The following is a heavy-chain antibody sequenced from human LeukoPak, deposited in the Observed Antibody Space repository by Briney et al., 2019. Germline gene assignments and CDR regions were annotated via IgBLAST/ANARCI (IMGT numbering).Heavy chain of an antibody. J-gene: IGHJ3*01. CDR1: GGSISSYY. D-gene: IGHD3-22*01. Sequence: PSETLSLTCTVSGGSISSYYWSWIRQPAGKGLEWIGRIYTSGSTNYNPSLKSRVTMSVDTSKNQFSLKLSSVTAADTAVYFCARGPYSYDSSGAFDLWGQGTMVTVSS. CDR2: IYTSGST. V-gene: IGHV4-4*07. CDR3: ARGPYSYDSSGAFDL.